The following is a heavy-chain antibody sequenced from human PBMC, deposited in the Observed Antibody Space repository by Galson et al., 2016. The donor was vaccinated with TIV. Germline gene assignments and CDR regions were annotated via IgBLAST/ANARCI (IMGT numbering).Heavy chain of an antibody. D-gene: IGHD2-21*01. CDR2: INGGGTT. V-gene: IGHV3-23*01. CDR3: VKDKQWVADCGDS. CDR1: GFTFHSYA. Sequence: SLRLSCAASGFTFHSYAMTWVRQVPGKGLEWVSGINGGGTTYYADSVKGRFTISRDNSKKSLSLQMNNLRAEDTAVYYCVKDKQWVADCGDSWGPGTLVIVSS. J-gene: IGHJ4*02.